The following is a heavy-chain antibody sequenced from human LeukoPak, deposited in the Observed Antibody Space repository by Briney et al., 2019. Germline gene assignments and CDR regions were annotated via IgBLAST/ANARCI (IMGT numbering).Heavy chain of an antibody. CDR2: ISSSGSTI. Sequence: GGSLRLSCAASGFTFSSYEMNWVRQAPGKGLEWVSYISSSGSTIYYADSVKGRFTISRDNAKNSLYLQMNSPRAEDTAVYYCAREGSYSSGFDYWGQGTLVTVSS. V-gene: IGHV3-48*03. D-gene: IGHD6-19*01. CDR3: AREGSYSSGFDY. CDR1: GFTFSSYE. J-gene: IGHJ4*02.